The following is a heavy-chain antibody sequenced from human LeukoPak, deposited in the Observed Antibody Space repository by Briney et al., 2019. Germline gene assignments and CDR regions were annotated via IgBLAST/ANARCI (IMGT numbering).Heavy chain of an antibody. D-gene: IGHD6-13*01. Sequence: GGSLRLSCAASGFTFRNSGMTWVRQAPGKGLEWVSSITSSSSYIYYADSVKGRFTISRHNAKNSLYLQMDSLRVEDTAVYYCARVTWLSAAGTEGNFDYWGQGTLVTVSS. J-gene: IGHJ4*02. CDR1: GFTFRNSG. V-gene: IGHV3-21*01. CDR2: ITSSSSYI. CDR3: ARVTWLSAAGTEGNFDY.